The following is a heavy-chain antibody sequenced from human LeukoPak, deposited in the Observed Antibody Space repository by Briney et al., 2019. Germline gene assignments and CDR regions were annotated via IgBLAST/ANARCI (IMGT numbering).Heavy chain of an antibody. CDR2: IRQDGSAR. CDR1: GFTFSHYW. D-gene: IGHD6-19*01. V-gene: IGHV3-7*01. CDR3: ARIGWPSNGGWYFGQ. J-gene: IGHJ4*02. Sequence: GGSLRLSCAGSGFTFSHYWMSWVRQAPGKGLEGVANIRQDGSARSYVDSVKGRFTISRDSAKDSLFLQLDSLRADDTAVYYCARIGWPSNGGWYFGQWGQGTLVTVSS.